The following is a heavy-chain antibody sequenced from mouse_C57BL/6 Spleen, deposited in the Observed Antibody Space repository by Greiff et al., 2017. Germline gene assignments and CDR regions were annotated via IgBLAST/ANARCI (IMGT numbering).Heavy chain of an antibody. V-gene: IGHV5-4*03. CDR2: ISDGGSYT. CDR3: ARGVMVTTLVDY. J-gene: IGHJ2*01. CDR1: GFTFSSYA. D-gene: IGHD2-2*01. Sequence: EVKLVESGGGLVKPGGSLKLSCAASGFTFSSYAMSWVRQTPEKRLEWVATISDGGSYTYYPDNVKGRFTITRENAKNNLYLQMSHRKSEDTALYYCARGVMVTTLVDYWGQGTTLTVSS.